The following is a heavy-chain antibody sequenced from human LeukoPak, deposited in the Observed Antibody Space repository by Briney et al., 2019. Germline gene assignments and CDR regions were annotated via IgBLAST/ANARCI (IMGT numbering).Heavy chain of an antibody. CDR1: GYSIAHGFF. CDR2: LYHSGTT. V-gene: IGHV4-38-2*02. CDR3: ARVEVPRDINDWYFDL. Sequence: SETLSLTCTVSGYSIAHGFFWTWIRQPPGGGLEWIGSLYHSGTTYYNTSLKSRISTSVDTSKNQFSLKLRLVTAADTAVYYCARVEVPRDINDWYFDLWGRGTLVTVSS. J-gene: IGHJ2*01. D-gene: IGHD2-15*01.